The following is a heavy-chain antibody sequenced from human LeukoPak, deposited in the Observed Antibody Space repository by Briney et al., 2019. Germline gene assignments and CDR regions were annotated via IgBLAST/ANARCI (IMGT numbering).Heavy chain of an antibody. J-gene: IGHJ4*02. Sequence: LSLTCTVSGGSLSPYYWSWVCQAPGKGLEWVSAISGSGGSTYYADSVKGRFTISRDNSKNTLYLQMNSLRAEDTAVYYCAKDRSTMIVVVTSDTFDYWGQGTLVTVSS. D-gene: IGHD3-22*01. CDR1: GGSLSPYY. V-gene: IGHV3-23*01. CDR2: ISGSGGST. CDR3: AKDRSTMIVVVTSDTFDY.